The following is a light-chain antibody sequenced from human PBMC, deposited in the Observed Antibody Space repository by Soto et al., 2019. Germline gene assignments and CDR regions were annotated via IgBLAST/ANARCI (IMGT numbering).Light chain of an antibody. CDR2: GAS. CDR1: QSVSSN. CDR3: QQYNNWPLT. Sequence: EIVMTQSPATLSVSPGERATLSCRASQSVSSNLAWYQQKPGQAPRLLIYGASTRATGIPARFSGSGSGKEYTLNISSLQSEDFAVYYCQQYNNWPLTFGQGTKLEIK. J-gene: IGKJ2*01. V-gene: IGKV3-15*01.